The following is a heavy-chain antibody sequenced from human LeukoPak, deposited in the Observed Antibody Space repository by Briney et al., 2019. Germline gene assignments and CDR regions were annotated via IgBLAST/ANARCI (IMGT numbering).Heavy chain of an antibody. J-gene: IGHJ5*02. CDR3: AVGLGGNGNWFDP. D-gene: IGHD4-23*01. Sequence: ASVKVSCKASGYTFTGYYMHWVRQAPGQGLEWMGWINPNSGDTNYAQKFQGRVTMTRDTSISTAYMELSRLRSDDTAVYYCAVGLGGNGNWFDPWGQGTLVIVSS. CDR2: INPNSGDT. CDR1: GYTFTGYY. V-gene: IGHV1-2*02.